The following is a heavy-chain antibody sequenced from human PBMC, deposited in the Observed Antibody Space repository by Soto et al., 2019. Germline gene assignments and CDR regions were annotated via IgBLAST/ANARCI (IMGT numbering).Heavy chain of an antibody. CDR1: GGTFSSYA. J-gene: IGHJ6*02. V-gene: IGHV1-69*13. Sequence: SVKVSCKASGGTFSSYAISWVRQAPGQGLEWMGGIIPIFGTANYAQKFQGRVTITADESTSTAYMELSSLRSEDTAVYYCARLTYYDILTGYPYYYYGMDVWGQGTTVTVSS. D-gene: IGHD3-9*01. CDR2: IIPIFGTA. CDR3: ARLTYYDILTGYPYYYYGMDV.